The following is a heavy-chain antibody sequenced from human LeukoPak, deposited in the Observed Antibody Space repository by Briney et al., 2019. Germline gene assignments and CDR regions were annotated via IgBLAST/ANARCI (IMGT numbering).Heavy chain of an antibody. CDR1: KFIFSNYG. CDR3: ASTPRVPAADRGDY. D-gene: IGHD2-2*01. J-gene: IGHJ4*02. Sequence: GGSLRLSCAASKFIFSNYGMHWVRQAPGKGLEWAAFIWYDGSDEYYADSVKGRFTISRDNSKNTLYLQMNSLRAEDTAVYYCASTPRVPAADRGDYWGQGTLVTVSS. CDR2: IWYDGSDE. V-gene: IGHV3-30*02.